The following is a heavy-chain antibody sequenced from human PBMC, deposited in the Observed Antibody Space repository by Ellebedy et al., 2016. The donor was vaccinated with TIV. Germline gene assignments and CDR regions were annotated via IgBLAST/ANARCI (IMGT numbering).Heavy chain of an antibody. Sequence: GESLKISCAASGFTLTNYDMHWVRQATGKGLEWVSAIGTAGDTYYAGSVKGRFTISRDNAKNSLYLQMNSLSAEDTAVYYCGRGGGKRSGWVDYWGQGTLVTVSS. V-gene: IGHV3-13*01. CDR2: IGTAGDT. CDR3: GRGGGKRSGWVDY. J-gene: IGHJ4*02. D-gene: IGHD4-23*01. CDR1: GFTLTNYD.